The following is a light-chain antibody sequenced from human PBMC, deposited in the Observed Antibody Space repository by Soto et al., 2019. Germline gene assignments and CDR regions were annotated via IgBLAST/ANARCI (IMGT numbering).Light chain of an antibody. Sequence: QSVLTQPASVSGSPGQSITISCTGTSSDVGGYNYVSWYQQHPGKAPKFMIYDVSNRPSGVSNRFSGSKSGNTASLTISGLQAEDEADYCSSYTTSNTRQIGFGTGTKVTVL. J-gene: IGLJ1*01. CDR2: DVS. CDR1: SSDVGGYNY. CDR3: SSYTTSNTRQIG. V-gene: IGLV2-14*01.